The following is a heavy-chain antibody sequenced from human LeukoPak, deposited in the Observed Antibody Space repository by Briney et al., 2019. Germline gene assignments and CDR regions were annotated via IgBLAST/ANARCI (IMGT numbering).Heavy chain of an antibody. CDR1: GFTFSSYN. CDR3: ARDGTYTDYDPDFDI. D-gene: IGHD5-12*01. V-gene: IGHV3-21*01. J-gene: IGHJ4*02. Sequence: PGGSLRLSCAASGFTFSSYNMNWVRQAPWKGLEWVSSISSTSSYIYYADSVEGRFTISRDNAKNSLYLQMNSLGAEDTAVFYCARDGTYTDYDPDFDIWGQGTLVTVSS. CDR2: ISSTSSYI.